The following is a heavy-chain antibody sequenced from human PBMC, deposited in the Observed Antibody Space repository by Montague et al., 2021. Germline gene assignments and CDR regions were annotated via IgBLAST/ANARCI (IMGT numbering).Heavy chain of an antibody. CDR1: GFTFSRYW. Sequence: SLRLSCAASGFTFSRYWMHWVRQAPGKGLVWVSRINSDGSSTSYADSVKGRFTISRDNAKNTLYLQMNSLRAEDTAVYYCARQATVTTEVGWNYSDYWGQGTLVTVSS. J-gene: IGHJ4*02. D-gene: IGHD4-17*01. V-gene: IGHV3-74*01. CDR2: INSDGSST. CDR3: ARQATVTTEVGWNYSDY.